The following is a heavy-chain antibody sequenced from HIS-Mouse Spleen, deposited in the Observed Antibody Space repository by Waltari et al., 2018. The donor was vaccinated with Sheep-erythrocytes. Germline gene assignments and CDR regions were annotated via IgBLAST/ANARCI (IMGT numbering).Heavy chain of an antibody. V-gene: IGHV4-39*07. CDR3: AGDYVPGIRGYFDY. D-gene: IGHD3-10*01. Sequence: QLQLQESGPGLVKPSETLSLTCTVSGGSISSSSYYWGWIRQPPGKGLEWIGSIYYSGSTYYNPSLQSRVTISVDTSKNQFSLKLSSVTAADTAVYYCAGDYVPGIRGYFDYWGQGTLVTVSS. CDR2: IYYSGST. J-gene: IGHJ4*02. CDR1: GGSISSSSYY.